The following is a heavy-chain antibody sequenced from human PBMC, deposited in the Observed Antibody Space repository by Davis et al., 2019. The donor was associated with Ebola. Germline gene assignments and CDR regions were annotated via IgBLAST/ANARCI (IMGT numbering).Heavy chain of an antibody. CDR1: GYTFTSYG. J-gene: IGHJ4*02. Sequence: AASVKVSCKASGYTFTSYGISWVRQAPGQGLEWMGWISAYNGNTNYAQKFQGRVTMTRNTSISTAYMELRSLRSDDTAVYYCARGYCSGGSCYSMDYWGQGTLVTVSS. CDR3: ARGYCSGGSCYSMDY. D-gene: IGHD2-15*01. V-gene: IGHV1-18*01. CDR2: ISAYNGNT.